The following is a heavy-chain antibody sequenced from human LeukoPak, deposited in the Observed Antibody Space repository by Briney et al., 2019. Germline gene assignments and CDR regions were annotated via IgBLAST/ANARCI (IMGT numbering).Heavy chain of an antibody. CDR3: AGDYEGNLAFDI. Sequence: GGSLRLSCAASGFSFSNCSMNWVRQAPGKGLEWVSSISSSSTYIYYADSLEGRFTISRDNVRNSLYLRMNSLRAEDTAVYYCAGDYEGNLAFDIWGQGTMVTVSS. D-gene: IGHD4-23*01. CDR2: ISSSSTYI. V-gene: IGHV3-21*01. J-gene: IGHJ3*02. CDR1: GFSFSNCS.